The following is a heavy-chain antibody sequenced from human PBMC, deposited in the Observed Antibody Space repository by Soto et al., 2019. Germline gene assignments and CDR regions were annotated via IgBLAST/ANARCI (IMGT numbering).Heavy chain of an antibody. J-gene: IGHJ4*02. D-gene: IGHD2-15*01. Sequence: QVQLVQSGAEVKKPGSSVKVSCKASGGTFSTYTISWVRQAPGQGLEWMGRIIPILGIANYAQKFQGRVTITADTSTSAAYMDLSSLGSEHTAVYYCASRSTVVVAATEAFDYWGQGTLVTVSS. CDR1: GGTFSTYT. V-gene: IGHV1-69*02. CDR2: IIPILGIA. CDR3: ASRSTVVVAATEAFDY.